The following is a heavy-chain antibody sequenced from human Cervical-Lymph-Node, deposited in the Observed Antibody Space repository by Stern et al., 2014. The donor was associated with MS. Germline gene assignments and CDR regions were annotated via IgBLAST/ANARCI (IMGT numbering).Heavy chain of an antibody. CDR1: GSTVNSNY. D-gene: IGHD5-24*01. V-gene: IGHV3-66*01. J-gene: IGHJ5*02. Sequence: EVHLVESGGTLVQPGGSLRLSCAASGSTVNSNYMTWVRQAPGKGLEWVSIFYSGISTYYAESVKGRFSFSIDNSKNTLFLHMNNLRGEDTAMYYCTREMAARRLDPWGQGTLVIVSA. CDR2: FYSGIST. CDR3: TREMAARRLDP.